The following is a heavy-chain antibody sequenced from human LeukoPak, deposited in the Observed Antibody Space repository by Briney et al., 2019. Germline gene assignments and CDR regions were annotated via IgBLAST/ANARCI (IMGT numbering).Heavy chain of an antibody. CDR2: IYYSGST. D-gene: IGHD2-15*01. CDR3: ARDMMEAFDI. J-gene: IGHJ3*02. Sequence: SETLSLTCTVSGGSISSGDYYWSWIRQPPGKGREWIGYIYYSGSTYYNPSLKSRVTISVDTSKNQFSLKLSSVTAADTAVYYCARDMMEAFDIWGQGTMVTVSS. CDR1: GGSISSGDYY. V-gene: IGHV4-30-4*08.